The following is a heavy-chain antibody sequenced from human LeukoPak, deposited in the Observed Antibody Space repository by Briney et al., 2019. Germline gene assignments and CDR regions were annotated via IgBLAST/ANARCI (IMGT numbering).Heavy chain of an antibody. D-gene: IGHD2-2*01. CDR3: ARSWGPAAIIWFDP. J-gene: IGHJ5*02. CDR1: GYTLTGYY. CDR2: INPNSGGT. Sequence: ASVKVSCKASGYTLTGYYMHWVGQAPGQGREWMGWINPNSGGTNYAQKFQGRVTMTRDTSTSTAYMELSRLRSDDTAVYYCARSWGPAAIIWFDPWGQGTLVTVSS. V-gene: IGHV1-2*02.